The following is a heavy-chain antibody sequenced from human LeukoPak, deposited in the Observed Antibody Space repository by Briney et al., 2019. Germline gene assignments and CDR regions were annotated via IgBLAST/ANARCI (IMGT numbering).Heavy chain of an antibody. V-gene: IGHV1-46*01. CDR3: ARDYVYYGSGYYMDV. CDR2: INPSAGST. D-gene: IGHD3-10*01. CDR1: GYTFTSYY. J-gene: IGHJ6*03. Sequence: GASVKVSCKTSGYTFTSYYMYWVRQAPGQGLEWMGTINPSAGSTTYAQRFQGRVTMTRDVSTSTVYMELSSLRSEDTAVYYCARDYVYYGSGYYMDVWDKGTTVTVSS.